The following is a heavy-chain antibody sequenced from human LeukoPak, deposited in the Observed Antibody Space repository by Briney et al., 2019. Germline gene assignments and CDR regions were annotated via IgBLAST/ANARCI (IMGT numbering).Heavy chain of an antibody. J-gene: IGHJ4*02. CDR3: AREDYYGSAYYFDY. CDR1: GYSISSGYY. CDR2: IYHSGST. Sequence: SETLSLTCTVSGYSISSGYYWGWIRQPPGKGLEWIGSIYHSGSTYYNPSLKSRVTISVDTSKNQFSLKLSSVTAADTAVYYCAREDYYGSAYYFDYWGQGTLVTVSS. V-gene: IGHV4-38-2*02. D-gene: IGHD3-10*01.